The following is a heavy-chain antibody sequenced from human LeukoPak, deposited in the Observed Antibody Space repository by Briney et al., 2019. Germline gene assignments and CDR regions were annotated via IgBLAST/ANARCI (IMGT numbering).Heavy chain of an antibody. CDR3: ARDGRDYDTTGYYYIDY. D-gene: IGHD3-22*01. V-gene: IGHV4-59*01. Sequence: PSETLSLTCTVSGGSISSYYWSWIRQPPGQGLEWIGNIYYSGSTNHNPSLKSRVTISVDSSKNQFSLRLSSVTAADTAVYYCARDGRDYDTTGYYYIDYWGQGTLVTVSS. CDR1: GGSISSYY. J-gene: IGHJ4*02. CDR2: IYYSGST.